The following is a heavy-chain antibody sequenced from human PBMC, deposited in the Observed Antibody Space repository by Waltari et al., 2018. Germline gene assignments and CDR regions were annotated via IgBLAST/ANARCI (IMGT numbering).Heavy chain of an antibody. CDR2: ISDSSVFI. D-gene: IGHD6-13*01. Sequence: EVQLVESGGGLVKPGGSLRVSCAASAFSFSTYTMNWVRQAPGKGLEWVSSISDSSVFIYYADSVKGRFTISRDNVKNSVSLQMSSLRADDSAVYYCARVVSAAGTLYQFDYWGQGTLVTVSS. CDR3: ARVVSAAGTLYQFDY. J-gene: IGHJ4*02. CDR1: AFSFSTYT. V-gene: IGHV3-21*01.